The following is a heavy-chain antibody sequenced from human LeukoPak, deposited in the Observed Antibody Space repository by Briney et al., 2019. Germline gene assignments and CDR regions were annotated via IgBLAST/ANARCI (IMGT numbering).Heavy chain of an antibody. Sequence: SVKVSCKASGYTFTSYDINWVRQATGQGLEWMGWMNPNSGNTGYAQKFQGRVTMTRNTSISTAYMELSSLRSEDTAVYYCASRMDYGGGGTKESWFDPWGQGTLVTVSS. J-gene: IGHJ5*02. V-gene: IGHV1-8*01. CDR1: GYTFTSYD. CDR2: MNPNSGNT. D-gene: IGHD4/OR15-4a*01. CDR3: ASRMDYGGGGTKESWFDP.